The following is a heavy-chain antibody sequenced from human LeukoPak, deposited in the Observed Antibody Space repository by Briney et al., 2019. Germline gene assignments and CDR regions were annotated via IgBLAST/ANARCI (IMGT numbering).Heavy chain of an antibody. CDR2: IYTSGST. CDR1: GGSISSYC. V-gene: IGHV4-4*07. J-gene: IGHJ5*02. D-gene: IGHD6-13*01. Sequence: SETLSLTCTVSGGSISSYCWSWIRQPAGKGLEWIGRIYTSGSTNYNPSLKSRVTMSVDTSKNQFSLKLSSVTAADTAVYYCARDQGSLAIAAGNWFDPWGQGTLVTVSS. CDR3: ARDQGSLAIAAGNWFDP.